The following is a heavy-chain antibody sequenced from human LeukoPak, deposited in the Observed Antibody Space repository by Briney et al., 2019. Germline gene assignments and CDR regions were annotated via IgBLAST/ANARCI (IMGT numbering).Heavy chain of an antibody. V-gene: IGHV1-8*01. CDR3: ARGSGGTYGWFDP. D-gene: IGHD4-17*01. CDR2: MNPNSGNT. CDR1: AYTFTHYD. Sequence: ASVKVSCKASAYTFTHYDIHWARQATGHGLEWMGWMNPNSGNTDYAQRFQGRVRMTRNSSIHTAYIELTGLRSEDTAVYYCARGSGGTYGWFDPWGQGTLVTVSS. J-gene: IGHJ5*02.